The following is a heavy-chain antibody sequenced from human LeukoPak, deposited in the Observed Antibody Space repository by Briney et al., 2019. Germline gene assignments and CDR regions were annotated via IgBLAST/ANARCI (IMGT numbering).Heavy chain of an antibody. V-gene: IGHV3-23*01. J-gene: IGHJ6*03. CDR3: AKGGIAVASTSYYYYMDV. CDR1: GFIFRNFG. D-gene: IGHD6-19*01. Sequence: GGTLRLSCAASGFIFRNFGMTWVRQVPGKGLEWVSTISDSGVTTHYADSVKGRFTISRDNSKNTLYLQMDSLRAEDTAVYYCAKGGIAVASTSYYYYMDVWGKGTTVTISS. CDR2: ISDSGVTT.